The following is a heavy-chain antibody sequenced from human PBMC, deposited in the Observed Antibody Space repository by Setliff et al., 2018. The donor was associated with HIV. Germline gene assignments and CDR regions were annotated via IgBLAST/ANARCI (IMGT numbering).Heavy chain of an antibody. J-gene: IGHJ4*02. CDR1: GVSMTNNY. CDR3: ARHRRRGGDVDY. Sequence: SETLSLTCSVSGVSMTNNYWTWIRQSPGKGLEWIGYVHYSGNTYYNPALKSRLTISIDTSKNHFSLKLTSVTAADTALYYCARHRRRGGDVDYWGQGTLVTVSS. V-gene: IGHV4-59*08. D-gene: IGHD3-16*01. CDR2: VHYSGNT.